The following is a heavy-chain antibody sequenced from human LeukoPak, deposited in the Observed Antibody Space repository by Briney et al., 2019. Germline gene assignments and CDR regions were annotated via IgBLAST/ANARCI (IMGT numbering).Heavy chain of an antibody. Sequence: PSETLSLTCAVYGGSFSGYYWSWIRQPPGKGLEWIGEINHSGSTNYNPSLKSRVTISLDTSKNQFSLKLSSVTAADTAVYYCARYGYDSSGYHFDYWGQGTLVTVSS. V-gene: IGHV4-34*01. D-gene: IGHD3-22*01. CDR3: ARYGYDSSGYHFDY. CDR2: INHSGST. J-gene: IGHJ4*02. CDR1: GGSFSGYY.